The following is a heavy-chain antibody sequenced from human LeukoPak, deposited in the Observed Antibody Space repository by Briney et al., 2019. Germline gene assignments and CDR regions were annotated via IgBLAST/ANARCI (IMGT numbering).Heavy chain of an antibody. CDR3: AKFYDVLTGYFDY. J-gene: IGHJ4*02. CDR1: GFTYSSYG. V-gene: IGHV3-23*01. CDR2: ISGGSGTTYYA. D-gene: IGHD3-9*01. Sequence: GGSLRLSCAASGFTYSSYGMSWVRQSPGKGLEWVSAISGGSGTTYYAYYADSVKGRFTISRDNSKNTLYLQMNSLRAEDTAVYYCAKFYDVLTGYFDYWGQGTLCHRLL.